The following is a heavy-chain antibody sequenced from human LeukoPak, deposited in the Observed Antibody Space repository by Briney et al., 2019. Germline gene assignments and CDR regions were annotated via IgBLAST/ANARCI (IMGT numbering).Heavy chain of an antibody. J-gene: IGHJ3*02. CDR3: ASDPRYFDWFPFRGFAAFDI. Sequence: SQTLSLTCTVSGVSISSGDYYWSWLPQPQGKGLEWFINIYYSGSTYYNPSVNTLDTISVDTSNNPFSPQQSSVTAADTAVYYVASDPRYFDWFPFRGFAAFDIWGQGTMVTVSS. CDR1: GVSISSGDYY. CDR2: IYYSGST. V-gene: IGHV4-30-4*01. D-gene: IGHD3-9*01.